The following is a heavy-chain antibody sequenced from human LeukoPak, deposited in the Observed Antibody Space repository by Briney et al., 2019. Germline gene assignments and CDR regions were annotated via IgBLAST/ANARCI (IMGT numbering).Heavy chain of an antibody. J-gene: IGHJ6*02. CDR3: SASRPHYGDYYGLDV. CDR2: ISYDGSHK. Sequence: PGGSLRHSCAASGFTFSSYGMHWVRQAPGKGLEWVAVISYDGSHKYSADSVKGRFTISRDNSKNTLYLQMNSLRTEDTAVYFYSASRPHYGDYYGLDVWGHGTTVTVSS. V-gene: IGHV3-30*03. D-gene: IGHD4/OR15-4a*01. CDR1: GFTFSSYG.